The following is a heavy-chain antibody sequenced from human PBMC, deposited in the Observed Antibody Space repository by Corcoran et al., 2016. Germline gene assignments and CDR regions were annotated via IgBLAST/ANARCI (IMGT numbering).Heavy chain of an antibody. Sequence: QVQLVQSGAEVKKPGASVKVSCKASGYTFTSYGISWVRQAPGQGLEWMGWISAYNGNTNYAQKLQGRVTMTTDTSTSTAYMELRSLRSDDTAVYYCARDNGDYDYVWGSYRYAPAGYWGQGTLVTVSS. V-gene: IGHV1-18*01. CDR1: GYTFTSYG. J-gene: IGHJ4*02. D-gene: IGHD3-16*02. CDR3: ARDNGDYDYVWGSYRYAPAGY. CDR2: ISAYNGNT.